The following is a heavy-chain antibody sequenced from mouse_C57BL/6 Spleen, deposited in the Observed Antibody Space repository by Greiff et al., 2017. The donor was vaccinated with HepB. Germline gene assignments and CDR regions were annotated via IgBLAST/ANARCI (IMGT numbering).Heavy chain of an antibody. Sequence: VQLQQPGAELVMPGASVKLSCKASGYTFTSYWMHWVKQRPGQGLEWIGEIDPSDSYTNYNQKFKGKSTLTVDKSSSTAYMQLSSLTSEDSAVYYCARSHDFSFAYWGQGTLVTVSA. CDR1: GYTFTSYW. CDR2: IDPSDSYT. V-gene: IGHV1-69*01. CDR3: ARSHDFSFAY. D-gene: IGHD2-4*01. J-gene: IGHJ3*01.